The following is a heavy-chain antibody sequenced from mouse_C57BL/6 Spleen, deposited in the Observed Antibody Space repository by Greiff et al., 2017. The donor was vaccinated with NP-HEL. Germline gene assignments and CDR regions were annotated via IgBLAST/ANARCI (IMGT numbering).Heavy chain of an antibody. CDR2: IHPGDGDT. V-gene: IGHV1-80*01. CDR1: GYAFSSYW. CDR3: ARKYSNYDGYFDV. J-gene: IGHJ1*03. D-gene: IGHD2-5*01. Sequence: VQLQQSGAELVKPGASVKISCKASGYAFSSYWMNWVKQRPGKGLEWIGQIHPGDGDTNYNGKFKGKATLTADKSSSTAYMQLSSLTSEDSAVYFCARKYSNYDGYFDVWGTGTTVTVSS.